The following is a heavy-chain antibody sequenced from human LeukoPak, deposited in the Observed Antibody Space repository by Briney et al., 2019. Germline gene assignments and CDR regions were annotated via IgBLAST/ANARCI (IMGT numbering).Heavy chain of an antibody. CDR3: ARVKAEWGGGSTVDY. CDR2: IKTDGSST. J-gene: IGHJ4*02. V-gene: IGHV3-74*01. D-gene: IGHD2-15*01. Sequence: GGSLRLSCAASGFTFSTYWMHWVRQGPGKGLVWVSRIKTDGSSTNYADSVKGRFTISRDNAKNSLYLQMNSLRAEDTAVYYCARVKAEWGGGSTVDYWGQGTLVTVSS. CDR1: GFTFSTYW.